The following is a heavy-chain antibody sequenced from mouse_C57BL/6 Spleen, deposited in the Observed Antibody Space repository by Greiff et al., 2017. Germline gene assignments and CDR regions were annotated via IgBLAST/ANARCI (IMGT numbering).Heavy chain of an antibody. J-gene: IGHJ2*01. CDR1: GYAFSSYW. CDR3: ARGVYSNYEYFDY. Sequence: QVHVKQSGAELVKPGASVKISCKASGYAFSSYWMNWVKQRPGKGLEWIGQIYPGDGDTNYNGKFKGKATLTADKSSSTAYMQLSSLTSEDSAVYFCARGVYSNYEYFDYWGQGTTLTVSS. CDR2: IYPGDGDT. D-gene: IGHD2-5*01. V-gene: IGHV1-80*01.